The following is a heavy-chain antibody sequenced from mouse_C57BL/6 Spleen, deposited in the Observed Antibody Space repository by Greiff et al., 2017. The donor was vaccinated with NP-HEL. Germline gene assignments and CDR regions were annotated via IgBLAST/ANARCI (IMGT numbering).Heavy chain of an antibody. CDR3: ASPHYYGSSAWFAY. V-gene: IGHV1-26*01. J-gene: IGHJ3*01. CDR1: GYTFTDYY. D-gene: IGHD1-1*01. CDR2: INPNNGGT. Sequence: EVQLQQSGPELVKPGASVKISCKASGYTFTDYYMNWVKQSHGKSLEWIGDINPNNGGTSYNQKFKGKATLTVDKSSSTAYMELRSLTSEDSAVYYCASPHYYGSSAWFAYWGQGTLVTVSA.